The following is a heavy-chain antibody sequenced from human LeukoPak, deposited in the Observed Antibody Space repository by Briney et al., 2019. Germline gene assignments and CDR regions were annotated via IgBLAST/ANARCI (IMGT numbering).Heavy chain of an antibody. D-gene: IGHD3-10*01. CDR1: GFTFSSYS. CDR2: ISRSSDDI. V-gene: IGHV3-21*01. Sequence: PGGSLRLSCAASGFTFSSYSMNWVRQAPGKGLEWVSSISRSSDDIYYADSVKGRFTIFRDNAKNSLYLQMNSLRAEDTAVYYCTGVEVKNYYYYMDVWGKGTTVTVSS. J-gene: IGHJ6*03. CDR3: TGVEVKNYYYYMDV.